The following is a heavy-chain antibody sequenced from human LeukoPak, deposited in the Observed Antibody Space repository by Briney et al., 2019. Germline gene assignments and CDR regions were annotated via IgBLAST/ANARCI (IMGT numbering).Heavy chain of an antibody. V-gene: IGHV3-23*01. J-gene: IGHJ3*02. D-gene: IGHD2-21*02. CDR2: ISGSGGST. CDR3: AKDLIAYCGGDCYPAEYAFDI. CDR1: GFTFSNYA. Sequence: PGGSLRLSCAASGFTFSNYAMSWVRQAPGKGLEWVSAISGSGGSTYYADSVKGRFTISRDNSKNTLYLQMNSLIAEDTAVYYCAKDLIAYCGGDCYPAEYAFDIWGQGTMVTVSS.